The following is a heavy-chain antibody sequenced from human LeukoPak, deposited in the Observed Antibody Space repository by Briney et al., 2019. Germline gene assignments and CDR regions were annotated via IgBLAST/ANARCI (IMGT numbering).Heavy chain of an antibody. CDR3: VRVVIGMSVYFDY. CDR2: IYYSGST. J-gene: IGHJ4*02. CDR1: GGSISSGGYY. D-gene: IGHD3-22*01. Sequence: PSETLSLTGTVSGGSISSGGYYWSWIRQHPGKGLEWIGYIYYSGSTYYNPSLKSRVTISVDTSKNQFSLKLSSVTAADTAVYYCVRVVIGMSVYFDYWGQGTLVTVSS. V-gene: IGHV4-31*03.